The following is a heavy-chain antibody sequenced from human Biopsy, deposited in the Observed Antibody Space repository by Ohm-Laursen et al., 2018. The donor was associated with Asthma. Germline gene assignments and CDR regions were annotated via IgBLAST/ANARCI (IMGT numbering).Heavy chain of an antibody. V-gene: IGHV3-30-3*01. CDR2: ISYDGNNK. CDR1: GFTFSTYA. J-gene: IGHJ4*02. Sequence: SLRLSCSASGFTFSTYAMHWVRQAPGKGLEWVAVISYDGNNKYYADSVKGRFTISRGNSKNTLYLQMNSLRGDDTAVYYCARDMNRDGWYFDYWGQGTLVTVSS. CDR3: ARDMNRDGWYFDY. D-gene: IGHD5-24*01.